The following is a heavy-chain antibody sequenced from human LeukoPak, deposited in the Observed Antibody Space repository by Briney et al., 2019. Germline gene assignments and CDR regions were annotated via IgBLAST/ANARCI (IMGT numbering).Heavy chain of an antibody. CDR3: ARGQVRDSQYGSYSTGVFDY. J-gene: IGHJ4*02. D-gene: IGHD1-26*01. CDR2: ISAYNGNT. Sequence: ASVTVSFTASVYTFTIYGISWVRQAPGQGREWMGWISAYNGNTNYAQKLQGRGTMTTDTSTSTAYMELRSLRSDDTAVYYCARGQVRDSQYGSYSTGVFDYWGQGTLVTVSS. V-gene: IGHV1-18*01. CDR1: VYTFTIYG.